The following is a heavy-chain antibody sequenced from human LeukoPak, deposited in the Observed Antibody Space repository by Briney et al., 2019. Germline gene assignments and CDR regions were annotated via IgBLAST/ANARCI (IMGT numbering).Heavy chain of an antibody. CDR3: ARARGTVAIDY. CDR1: GGSFSGYY. D-gene: IGHD5-12*01. J-gene: IGHJ4*02. V-gene: IGHV4-34*01. Sequence: SETLSLTCAVYGGSFSGYYWSWIRQPPGKGLEWIGEVYHSGTTNYNPSLKSRVTVSVDTSKNQFSLKLTSVTAADTAVYYCARARGTVAIDYWGQGTRVTVSS. CDR2: VYHSGTT.